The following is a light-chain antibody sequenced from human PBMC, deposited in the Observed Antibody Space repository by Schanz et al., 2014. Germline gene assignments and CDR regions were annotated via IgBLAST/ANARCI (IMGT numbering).Light chain of an antibody. Sequence: EVVLTQSPATLSLSPGERATLSCRASQIVSNDFAWYQQKPGQAPRLLVYGASSRATGIPDKFSGSGSGTDFTLTISRLEPEDFAVYYCQQYGASSRTFGQGTKVDIK. CDR2: GAS. CDR3: QQYGASSRT. V-gene: IGKV3-20*01. CDR1: QIVSND. J-gene: IGKJ1*01.